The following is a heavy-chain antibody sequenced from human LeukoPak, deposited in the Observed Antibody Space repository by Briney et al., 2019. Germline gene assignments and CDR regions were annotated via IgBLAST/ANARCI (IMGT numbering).Heavy chain of an antibody. CDR2: ISYDGSNK. CDR3: AKERDYDILTGSDY. Sequence: PGGSLRLSCAASGFTFSSYGMHWVRQAPGKGLEWVAVISYDGSNKYYADSVKGRFTISRDNSKNTLYLQMNSLRAEDTAVYYCAKERDYDILTGSDYWGQGTLVTVSS. J-gene: IGHJ4*02. CDR1: GFTFSSYG. D-gene: IGHD3-9*01. V-gene: IGHV3-30*18.